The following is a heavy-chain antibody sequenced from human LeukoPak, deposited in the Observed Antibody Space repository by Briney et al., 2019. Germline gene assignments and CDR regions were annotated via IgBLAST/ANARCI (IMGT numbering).Heavy chain of an antibody. CDR2: MNPNSGNT. CDR3: ARGLRYSYGYPYYYYYGMDV. J-gene: IGHJ6*02. Sequence: GASVKVSCKASGYTFTSYDINWVRQATGQGLEWMGWMNPNSGNTGYAQKFQGRVTMTRNTSISTAYMELSSLRSEDTAVYYCARGLRYSYGYPYYYYYGMDVWGQGTMVTVSS. V-gene: IGHV1-8*01. D-gene: IGHD5-18*01. CDR1: GYTFTSYD.